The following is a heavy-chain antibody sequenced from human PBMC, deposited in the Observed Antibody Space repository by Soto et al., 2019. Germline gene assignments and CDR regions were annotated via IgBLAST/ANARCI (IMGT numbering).Heavy chain of an antibody. CDR3: AADPVGYSSSPDTYYYYYGMDV. D-gene: IGHD6-6*01. V-gene: IGHV1-58*01. J-gene: IGHJ6*02. CDR1: GFTFTSSA. Sequence: GASVKVSCKASGFTFTSSAVQWVRQARGQRLEWIGWIVVGSGNTNYAQKFQERVTITRDMSTSTAYMELSSLRSEDTAVYYCAADPVGYSSSPDTYYYYYGMDVWGQGTTVTVSS. CDR2: IVVGSGNT.